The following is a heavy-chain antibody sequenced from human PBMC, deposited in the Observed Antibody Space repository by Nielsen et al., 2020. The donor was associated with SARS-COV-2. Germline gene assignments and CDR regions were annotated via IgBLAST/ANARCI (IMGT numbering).Heavy chain of an antibody. CDR2: INSDGSST. CDR3: VRSALYSSSSRWFDP. J-gene: IGHJ5*02. CDR1: AFTFSTYW. D-gene: IGHD6-6*01. V-gene: IGHV3-74*01. Sequence: GESLKISCAASAFTFSTYWMHWVRQAPGKGLVWVSRINSDGSSTSYADSVKGRFTISRDNSKNTLHLQMNSLRAEDTAIYYCVRSALYSSSSRWFDPWGQGTLVTVSS.